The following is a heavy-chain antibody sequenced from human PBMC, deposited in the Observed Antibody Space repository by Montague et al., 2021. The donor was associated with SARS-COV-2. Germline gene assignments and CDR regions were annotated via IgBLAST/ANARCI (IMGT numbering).Heavy chain of an antibody. V-gene: IGHV4-39*01. J-gene: IGHJ6*03. CDR2: ISNRGNT. CDR1: GDSISSSSYY. D-gene: IGHD4-11*01. Sequence: SETLSLTCTVSGDSISSSSYYWGWIRQPPGKGLGWIGSISNRGNTYNNPSLRSRVSISVDTSKNQFSLNVRSVTAADTGLFYCVRVTHPRSAWPYYMDVWGKGTPVTV. CDR3: VRVTHPRSAWPYYMDV.